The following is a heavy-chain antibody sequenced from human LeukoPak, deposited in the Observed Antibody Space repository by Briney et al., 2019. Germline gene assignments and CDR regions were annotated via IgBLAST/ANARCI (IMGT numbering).Heavy chain of an antibody. J-gene: IGHJ4*02. CDR2: ISGSGGST. CDR1: GFTFSSYA. V-gene: IGHV3-23*01. Sequence: QPGGSLRLSCAASGFTFSSYAMHWVRQAPGKGLEWVSAISGSGGSTYYADSVKGRFTVSRDNSKNTLYLQMNSLRAEDTAVYYCAKAGGPSPLYYFDYWGQGTLVTVSS. CDR3: AKAGGPSPLYYFDY. D-gene: IGHD3-16*01.